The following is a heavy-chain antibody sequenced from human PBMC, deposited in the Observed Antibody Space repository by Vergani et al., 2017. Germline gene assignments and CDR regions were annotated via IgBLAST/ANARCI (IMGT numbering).Heavy chain of an antibody. Sequence: QVQLVQSGAEVKKPGSSVKVSCKASGGTFSSYAISWVRQAPGQGLEWMGGTIPIFGTANYAQKFQGKVTITADESTSTAYMELSSLRSEDTAVYYCASAVSGSYRFDPWGQGTLVTVSS. D-gene: IGHD1-26*01. V-gene: IGHV1-69*01. CDR3: ASAVSGSYRFDP. CDR1: GGTFSSYA. J-gene: IGHJ5*02. CDR2: TIPIFGTA.